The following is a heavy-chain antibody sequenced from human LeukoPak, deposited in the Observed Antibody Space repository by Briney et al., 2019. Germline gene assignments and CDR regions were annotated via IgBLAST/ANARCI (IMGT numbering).Heavy chain of an antibody. V-gene: IGHV4-34*01. Sequence: SETLSLTCAVYGGSFSGYYWSWIRQPSGKGLEWIGEINHSGSTNYNPSLKSRVTISVDTSKNQFSLRLSSVTAADTAVYYCARIPPRSYCSGGSCYRNAFDIWGQGTMVTVSS. CDR2: INHSGST. CDR1: GGSFSGYY. D-gene: IGHD2-15*01. J-gene: IGHJ3*02. CDR3: ARIPPRSYCSGGSCYRNAFDI.